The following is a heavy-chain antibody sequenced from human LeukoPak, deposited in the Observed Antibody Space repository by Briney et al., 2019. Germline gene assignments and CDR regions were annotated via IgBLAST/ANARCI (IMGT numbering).Heavy chain of an antibody. CDR3: ARGSYDSSGYYFPPGAFDI. V-gene: IGHV4-39*01. J-gene: IGHJ3*02. D-gene: IGHD3-22*01. CDR1: GGSISSSSYY. Sequence: SETLSLTCTVSGGSISSSSYYWGWIRQPPGKGLEWIGSIYYSGSTCYNPSLKSRVTISVDTSKNQFSLKLSSVTAADTAVYYCARGSYDSSGYYFPPGAFDIWGQGTMVTVSS. CDR2: IYYSGST.